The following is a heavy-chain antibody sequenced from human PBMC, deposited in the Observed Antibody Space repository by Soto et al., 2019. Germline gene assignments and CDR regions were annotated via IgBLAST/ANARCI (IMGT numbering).Heavy chain of an antibody. J-gene: IGHJ5*02. V-gene: IGHV3-30*18. CDR3: AKGDYVNWFDP. D-gene: IGHD4-17*01. Sequence: QVQLVESGGGVVQPGRSLRLSCAASGFTFSSYGMHWVRQAPGKGLEWVAVISYDGSNKYYADSVKGRFTISRDNSKNTLYLQMNSLRAEDTAVYDCAKGDYVNWFDPWGQGPLVTVSS. CDR1: GFTFSSYG. CDR2: ISYDGSNK.